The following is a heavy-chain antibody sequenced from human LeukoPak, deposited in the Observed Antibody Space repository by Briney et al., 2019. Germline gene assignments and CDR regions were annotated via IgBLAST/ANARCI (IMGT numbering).Heavy chain of an antibody. D-gene: IGHD5-18*01. J-gene: IGHJ4*02. V-gene: IGHV4-59*01. CDR3: ARDPSGYSYGGYFDY. Sequence: SETLSLTCTVSGGSISSYYWSWIRQPPGKGLEWIGYIYYSGSTNYNPSLKSRVTMSVDTSKNQFSLKLSSVTAADTAVYYCARDPSGYSYGGYFDYWGQGTLVTISS. CDR1: GGSISSYY. CDR2: IYYSGST.